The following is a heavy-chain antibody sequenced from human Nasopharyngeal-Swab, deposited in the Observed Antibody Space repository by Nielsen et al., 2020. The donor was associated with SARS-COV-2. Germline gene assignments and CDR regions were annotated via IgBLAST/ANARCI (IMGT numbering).Heavy chain of an antibody. V-gene: IGHV1-69*13. D-gene: IGHD2-2*01. CDR1: GGTFSSYA. CDR3: ARDSGGIVVVPAAPWHYMDV. J-gene: IGHJ6*03. Sequence: SVKVSCKASGGTFSSYAISWVRQAPGQGLEWMGWIIPIFVPANYAQKFQGRVTITADESTSTAYMELSSLRSEDTAVYYCARDSGGIVVVPAAPWHYMDVWGKGTTVTVSS. CDR2: IIPIFVPA.